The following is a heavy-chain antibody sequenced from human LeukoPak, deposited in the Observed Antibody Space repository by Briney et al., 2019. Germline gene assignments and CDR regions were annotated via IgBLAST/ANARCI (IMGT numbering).Heavy chain of an antibody. D-gene: IGHD3-22*01. CDR3: ARDFFYDSSGYPIAEYFQH. V-gene: IGHV1-18*01. Sequence: ASVKVSCKASGYTFTSYGISWVRQAPGQGLEWMGWISAYNGNTNYARKLQGRVTMTTDTSTSTAYMELRSLRSDDTAVYYCARDFFYDSSGYPIAEYFQHWGQGTLVTVSS. CDR1: GYTFTSYG. J-gene: IGHJ1*01. CDR2: ISAYNGNT.